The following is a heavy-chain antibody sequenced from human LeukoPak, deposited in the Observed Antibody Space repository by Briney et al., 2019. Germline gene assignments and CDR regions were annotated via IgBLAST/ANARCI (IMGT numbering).Heavy chain of an antibody. V-gene: IGHV3-30-3*01. Sequence: GGSLRLSSAASGFTFSSYAMHWVRQAPGKGLEWVAVISYDGSNKYYADSVKGRFTISRDNSKNTLYLQMNSLRAEDTAVYYCARDQLRGHHTFDIWGQGTMVTVSS. CDR3: ARDQLRGHHTFDI. CDR1: GFTFSSYA. CDR2: ISYDGSNK. D-gene: IGHD4-23*01. J-gene: IGHJ3*02.